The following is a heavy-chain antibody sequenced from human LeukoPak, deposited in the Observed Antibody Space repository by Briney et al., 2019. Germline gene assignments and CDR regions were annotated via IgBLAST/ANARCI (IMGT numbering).Heavy chain of an antibody. Sequence: PGGSLKLSCEASGFTLSGSIMYWVRQTCGKGLEWVGRIRSKANNYATSYAESVKGRFTISRDDSKNTAYLQMNSLQTEDTAVYYCSSRTRVTTIEYWGQGSLVTVSS. CDR3: SSRTRVTTIEY. D-gene: IGHD4-17*01. CDR2: IRSKANNYAT. CDR1: GFTLSGSI. V-gene: IGHV3-73*01. J-gene: IGHJ4*02.